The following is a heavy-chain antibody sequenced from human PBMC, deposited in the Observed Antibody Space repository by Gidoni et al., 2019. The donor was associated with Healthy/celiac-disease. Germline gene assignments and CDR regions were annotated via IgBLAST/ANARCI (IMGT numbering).Heavy chain of an antibody. CDR3: ARQRKAGDYVVWFDP. CDR2: IYYSGST. CDR1: GGSISSSSYY. V-gene: IGHV4-39*01. Sequence: QLQLQESGSGLVKPSATLSLTCTVSGGSISSSSYYWGWIRQPPGKGLEWIGSIYYSGSTYYNPSLKSRVTISVDTSKNQFSLKLSSVTAADTAVYYCARQRKAGDYVVWFDPWGQGTLVTVSS. D-gene: IGHD4-17*01. J-gene: IGHJ5*02.